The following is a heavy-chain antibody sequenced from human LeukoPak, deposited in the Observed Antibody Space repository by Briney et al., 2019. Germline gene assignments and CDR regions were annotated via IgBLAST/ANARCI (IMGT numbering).Heavy chain of an antibody. Sequence: GASVKVSCKASGYTFTGYYMHWVRQAPGQGLEWMGWINPNSGGTNYAQKFQGRVTMTRDTSISTAYMELSRLRSDDTAVYYCAREAAYSSGWYGLIGWFDPWGQGTLVTVSS. D-gene: IGHD6-19*01. CDR3: AREAAYSSGWYGLIGWFDP. V-gene: IGHV1-2*02. CDR1: GYTFTGYY. J-gene: IGHJ5*02. CDR2: INPNSGGT.